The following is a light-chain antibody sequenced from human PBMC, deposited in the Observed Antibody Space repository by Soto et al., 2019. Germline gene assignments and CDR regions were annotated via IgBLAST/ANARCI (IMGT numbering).Light chain of an antibody. V-gene: IGKV3-15*01. CDR3: QQYGSSGT. Sequence: EIVMTQSPATLSVSPGERATLSCRASQSVSSNLAWYQQKPGQAPRLLIYGASTRATGIPARFSGSESGTDFTLTISRLEPEDFAVYYCQQYGSSGTFGQGTKVDIK. CDR1: QSVSSN. J-gene: IGKJ1*01. CDR2: GAS.